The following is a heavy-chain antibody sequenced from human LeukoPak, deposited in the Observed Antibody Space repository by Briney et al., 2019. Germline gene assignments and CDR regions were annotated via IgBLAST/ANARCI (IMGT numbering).Heavy chain of an antibody. D-gene: IGHD2-2*01. CDR3: ARLGYCSSTSCYYSVDV. Sequence: SETLSLTCAVYGGSFSGYYWSWIRQPPGKGLEWIGEINHSGSTNYNPSLKSRVTISVDTSKNQFSLKLSSVTAADTAVYYCARLGYCSSTSCYYSVDVWGQGTTVTVSS. CDR2: INHSGST. CDR1: GGSFSGYY. V-gene: IGHV4-34*01. J-gene: IGHJ6*02.